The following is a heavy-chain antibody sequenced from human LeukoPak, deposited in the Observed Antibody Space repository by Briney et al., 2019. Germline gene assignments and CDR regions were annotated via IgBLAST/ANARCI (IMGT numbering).Heavy chain of an antibody. D-gene: IGHD5-24*01. CDR3: ARSRDGYILFDY. CDR1: GYTFTSYG. V-gene: IGHV1-18*01. J-gene: IGHJ4*02. CDR2: ISANNGNT. Sequence: ASVKVSCKASGYTFTSYGISWVRQAPGQGLEWMGWISANNGNTNYAQKFQGRVTMTTDTSTTTAYMELRNLRSEDTAVYYCARSRDGYILFDYWGQGTLVTVSS.